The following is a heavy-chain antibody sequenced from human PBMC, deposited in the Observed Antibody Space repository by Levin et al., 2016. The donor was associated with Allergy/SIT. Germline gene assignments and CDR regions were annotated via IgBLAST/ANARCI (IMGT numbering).Heavy chain of an antibody. CDR1: GLTFSNAW. CDR3: SAGDY. V-gene: IGHV3-15*01. CDR2: VRSKSAGDKK. Sequence: GGSLRLSCAASGLTFSNAWLNWIRQGPGKGLEWVGRVRSKSAGDKKEYAAPVKGRFTISRDDSENMLYLQMNSLKIEDTAVYYCSAGDYWGQGTLVTVSS. J-gene: IGHJ4*02.